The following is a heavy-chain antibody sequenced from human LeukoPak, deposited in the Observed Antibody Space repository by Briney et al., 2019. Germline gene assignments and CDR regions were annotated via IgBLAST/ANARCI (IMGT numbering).Heavy chain of an antibody. J-gene: IGHJ4*02. Sequence: PSETLSLTCGVYGGSFSGYYWTWIRQPPGMGLEWIGEIIHSGSTNYNPSLTSRVTISVDTSKNQFSLELSSVTAADTAVYYCARGILVTVYAAFDYWGQGTLVTVSS. D-gene: IGHD2-8*01. CDR2: IIHSGST. CDR1: GGSFSGYY. CDR3: ARGILVTVYAAFDY. V-gene: IGHV4-34*01.